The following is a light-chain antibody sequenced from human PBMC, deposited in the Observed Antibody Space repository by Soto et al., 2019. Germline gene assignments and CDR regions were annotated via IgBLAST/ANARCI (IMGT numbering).Light chain of an antibody. J-gene: IGKJ1*01. Sequence: EIVLTQSPGTLSLSPGERATLSCRASQSVSNNYLAWYQQKPGQAPRLLIYGASNRATGIPARFSGSGSGTDFTLTISSLEPEDFAVYYCQQYNNWPQTFGQGTKVDIK. CDR2: GAS. CDR3: QQYNNWPQT. V-gene: IGKV3-20*01. CDR1: QSVSNNY.